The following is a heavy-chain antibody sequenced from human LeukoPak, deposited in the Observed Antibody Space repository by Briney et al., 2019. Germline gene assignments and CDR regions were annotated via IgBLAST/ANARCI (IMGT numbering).Heavy chain of an antibody. CDR2: IYTSGST. CDR1: GGSISSYY. D-gene: IGHD6-13*01. V-gene: IGHV4-4*07. Sequence: SETLSLTCTVSGGSISSYYWSWIRQPAGKGLEWIGRIYTSGSTNYNPSLKSRVTMSVDTSKNQFSLKLSSVTAADTAVYYCARGLRSGAAAGKFDPWGQGTLVTVPS. J-gene: IGHJ5*02. CDR3: ARGLRSGAAAGKFDP.